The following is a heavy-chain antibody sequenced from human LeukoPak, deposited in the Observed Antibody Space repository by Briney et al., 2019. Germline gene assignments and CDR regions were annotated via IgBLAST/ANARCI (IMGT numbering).Heavy chain of an antibody. CDR3: ARVWGYDFWSGYCYAFDI. D-gene: IGHD3-3*01. J-gene: IGHJ3*02. CDR1: GGTLSSYA. Sequence: SVKVSCKASGGTLSSYATSCGRQAPGEGLEWVGGIIPIFGTANYAQKFQGRVTITTDESTSTAYMELSSLRSEDTAVYYCARVWGYDFWSGYCYAFDIWGQGTMVTVSS. CDR2: IIPIFGTA. V-gene: IGHV1-69*05.